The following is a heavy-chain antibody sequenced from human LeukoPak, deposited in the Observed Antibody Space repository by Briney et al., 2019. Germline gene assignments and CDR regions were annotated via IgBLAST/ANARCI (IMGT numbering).Heavy chain of an antibody. Sequence: GGSLRLSCAASGFTFSRYDMHWVRQPTGKGLEWVSGIGTAGEIYYPGSVKGRFTISRENAKNSLYLQMNSLRAEDTAVYYCARSLSSRFSGPRRPYYFDSWGQGTLVTVSS. CDR2: IGTAGEI. CDR3: ARSLSSRFSGPRRPYYFDS. J-gene: IGHJ4*02. CDR1: GFTFSRYD. D-gene: IGHD3-16*02. V-gene: IGHV3-13*01.